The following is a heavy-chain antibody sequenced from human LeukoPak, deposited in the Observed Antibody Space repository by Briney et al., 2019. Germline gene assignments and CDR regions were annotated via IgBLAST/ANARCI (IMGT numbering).Heavy chain of an antibody. D-gene: IGHD6-19*01. J-gene: IGHJ4*02. V-gene: IGHV1-69*06. CDR1: GGTFSSYA. CDR3: VLVVAGKGGDY. CDR2: IIPIFGTA. Sequence: SVKVSCKASGGTFSSYAISWVRQAPGQGLEWMGGIIPIFGTANYAQKFQGRVTITADKSTSTAYMELSSLRSEDTAVYYCVLVVAGKGGDYWGQGTLVTVSS.